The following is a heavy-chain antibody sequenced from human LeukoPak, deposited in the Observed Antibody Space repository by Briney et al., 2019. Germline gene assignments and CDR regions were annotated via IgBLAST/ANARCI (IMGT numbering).Heavy chain of an antibody. D-gene: IGHD3-22*01. CDR1: GGSISSGGFY. J-gene: IGHJ2*01. CDR2: IYYSGST. V-gene: IGHV4-31*03. CDR3: AGDSSGYYPGYWYFDL. Sequence: SETLSLTCTVSGGSISSGGFYWSWIRQYPGKGLEWIGYIYYSGSTYYNPSLKSRVTISVDTSKNQFSLKLSSVTAADTAVYYCAGDSSGYYPGYWYFDLWGRGTLVTVSS.